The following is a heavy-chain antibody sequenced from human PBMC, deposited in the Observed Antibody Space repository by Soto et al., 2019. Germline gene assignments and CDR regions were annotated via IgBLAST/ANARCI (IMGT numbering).Heavy chain of an antibody. CDR1: GFSFRSYA. CDR2: MSYDGSDK. J-gene: IGHJ4*02. CDR3: ARARLVTPALEY. Sequence: QVQLVESGGGVVQPGRSLRLSCAASGFSFRSYAMHWVRQAPGKGLEWVAVMSYDGSDKDYADSVKGRFTISRDNSKNTLYLQMSSLRAEDTAVYYCARARLVTPALEYWGQGTLVTVSS. D-gene: IGHD2-2*01. V-gene: IGHV3-30-3*01.